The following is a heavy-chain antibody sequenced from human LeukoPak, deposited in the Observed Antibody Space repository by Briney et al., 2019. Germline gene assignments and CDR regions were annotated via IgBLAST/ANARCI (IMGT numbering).Heavy chain of an antibody. CDR3: ARDRHIAAAVYYYYMDV. J-gene: IGHJ6*03. D-gene: IGHD6-13*01. V-gene: IGHV1-18*01. CDR1: GGTFSSYA. Sequence: GAPVKVSCKASGGTFSSYAISWVRQAPGQGLEWMGWINAYNGNTDYAQRVQGRVTMTTDTSTSTAYMELRSLRSDDTAVYYCARDRHIAAAVYYYYMDVWGKGTPVTVSS. CDR2: INAYNGNT.